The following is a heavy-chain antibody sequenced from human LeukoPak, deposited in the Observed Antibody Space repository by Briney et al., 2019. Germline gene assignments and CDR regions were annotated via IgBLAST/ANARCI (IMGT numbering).Heavy chain of an antibody. D-gene: IGHD6-13*01. CDR3: ARTARIAATVGDYFDY. CDR2: INAGSGDT. J-gene: IGHJ4*02. V-gene: IGHV1-3*01. Sequence: GASVKVSCEASGYTFTSHAIHWVRQAPGQRPEWMGWINAGSGDTKCSQNLEGRVTITRDTSASTAYMELSSLKSEDTAVYYCARTARIAATVGDYFDYWGQGTLVTVSS. CDR1: GYTFTSHA.